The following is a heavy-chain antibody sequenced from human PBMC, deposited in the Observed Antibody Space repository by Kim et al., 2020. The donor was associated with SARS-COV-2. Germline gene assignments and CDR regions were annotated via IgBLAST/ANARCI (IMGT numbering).Heavy chain of an antibody. V-gene: IGHV3-21*01. CDR2: ISSSSSYI. CDR1: GFTFSSYS. D-gene: IGHD3-10*01. CDR3: ANSMVRGPYQAFDI. Sequence: GGSLRLSCAASGFTFSSYSMNWVRQAPGKGLEWVSSISSSSSYIYYADSVKGRFTISRDNAKNSLYLQMNSLRAEDTAVYYCANSMVRGPYQAFDIWGQGTMVTVSS. J-gene: IGHJ3*02.